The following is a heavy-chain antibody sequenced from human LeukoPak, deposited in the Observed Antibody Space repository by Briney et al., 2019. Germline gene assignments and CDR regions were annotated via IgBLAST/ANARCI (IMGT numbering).Heavy chain of an antibody. CDR2: ISGSGGST. Sequence: PGGSLRLSCAASGFTFSSYAMSWVRQAPGKGLEWVSAISGSGGSTYYADSVKGRFTISRDNSKNTLYLQMNSLRAGDTAVYYCAKVATREYYYYCGMDVWGQGTTVTVSS. CDR3: AKVATREYYYYCGMDV. CDR1: GFTFSSYA. J-gene: IGHJ6*02. D-gene: IGHD5-12*01. V-gene: IGHV3-23*01.